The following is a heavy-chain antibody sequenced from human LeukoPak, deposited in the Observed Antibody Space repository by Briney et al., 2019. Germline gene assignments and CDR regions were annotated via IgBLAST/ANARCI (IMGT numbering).Heavy chain of an antibody. D-gene: IGHD5-12*01. J-gene: IGHJ4*02. CDR2: ISYIGST. CDR3: ARGTKTGYTGYDWNY. Sequence: SETLSLTCTVSGGSISSHYWTWIRQPPGKGLEWIGYISYIGSTNYNPSLKSRVTISVDTSKNQFSLKLTSVTAADTAVYYCARGTKTGYTGYDWNYWGQGSLVSVSS. CDR1: GGSISSHY. V-gene: IGHV4-59*11.